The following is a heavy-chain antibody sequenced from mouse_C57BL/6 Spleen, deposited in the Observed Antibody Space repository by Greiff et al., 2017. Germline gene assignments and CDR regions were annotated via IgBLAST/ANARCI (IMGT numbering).Heavy chain of an antibody. CDR2: IYPGNSDT. D-gene: IGHD1-1*01. J-gene: IGHJ4*01. CDR1: GYTFTSYW. CDR3: TRYYYGSSYGYYAMDY. Sequence: EVQLQQSGTVLARPGASVKMSCKTSGYTFTSYWMHWVKQRPGQGLEWIGAIYPGNSDTRYNQKFKGKAKLTAVTSASTAYMELSSLTNEDSAVYYCTRYYYGSSYGYYAMDYWGQGTSVTVSS. V-gene: IGHV1-5*01.